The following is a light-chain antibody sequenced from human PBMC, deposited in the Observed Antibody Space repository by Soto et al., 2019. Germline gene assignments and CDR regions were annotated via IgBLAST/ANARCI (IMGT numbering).Light chain of an antibody. J-gene: IGKJ2*01. CDR1: QTFSSRY. Sequence: EIVLTQSPGTLSLSPGDRATLSCRASQTFSSRYLAWYQQKPGQAPRFLIYGTSSRATGIPDRFSGSGSVTDFTLTISRVEPEDFAVYYCQQYGSSPPYTFGQGTKLESK. CDR2: GTS. CDR3: QQYGSSPPYT. V-gene: IGKV3-20*01.